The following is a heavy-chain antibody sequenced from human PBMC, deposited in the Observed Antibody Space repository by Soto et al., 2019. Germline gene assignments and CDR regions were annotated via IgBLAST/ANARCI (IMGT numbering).Heavy chain of an antibody. CDR3: VKAVYLLDFDY. D-gene: IGHD1-20*01. Sequence: GGALRLSCAASGFTFSSYAMTWVRQAPGKGLEWVSTISGTGGNTYYADSVKGRFTISRDNSKNTVYLQMNSLRAEDTAVYYCVKAVYLLDFDYWGQGTLVTVSS. CDR2: ISGTGGNT. J-gene: IGHJ4*02. V-gene: IGHV3-23*01. CDR1: GFTFSSYA.